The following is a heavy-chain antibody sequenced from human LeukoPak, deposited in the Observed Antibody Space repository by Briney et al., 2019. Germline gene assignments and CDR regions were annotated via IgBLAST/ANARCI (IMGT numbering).Heavy chain of an antibody. V-gene: IGHV4-59*08. CDR1: GGSISSYY. J-gene: IGHJ4*02. CDR3: ARTVVPAAIDY. D-gene: IGHD2-2*02. CDR2: IYYSGST. Sequence: PSETLSLTCTVSGGSISSYYWSWIRQPPGKGLEWIGYIYYSGSTNYNPSHKSRVTISVDTSKNQFSLKLSSVTAADTAVYYCARTVVPAAIDYWGQGTLVTVSS.